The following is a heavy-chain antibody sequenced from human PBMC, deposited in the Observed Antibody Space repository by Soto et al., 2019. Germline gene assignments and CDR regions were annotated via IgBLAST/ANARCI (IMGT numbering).Heavy chain of an antibody. Sequence: ASVKVSCKASGYTFTSYYMHWVRQAPGQGLEWMGIINPSGGSTSYAQKFQGRVTMTRDTSTSTVYMELSSLRSEDTAVYYCARLVTMEWELLSGWFDPWGQGTLVTVSS. J-gene: IGHJ5*02. CDR2: INPSGGST. CDR3: ARLVTMEWELLSGWFDP. D-gene: IGHD1-26*01. CDR1: GYTFTSYY. V-gene: IGHV1-46*01.